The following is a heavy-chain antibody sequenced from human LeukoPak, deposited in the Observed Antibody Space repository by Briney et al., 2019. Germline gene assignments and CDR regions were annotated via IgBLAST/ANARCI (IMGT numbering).Heavy chain of an antibody. CDR1: RGSFICYY. V-gene: IGHV4-34*01. Sequence: PSETLSLTCPFYRGSFICYYWNWIRQPPGKGLEWIGQINHSGSTNYNPSLKSRVTISVDTSKNQFSLELSSVTAADTAVYYCARDLRDYGDYSGAFDIWGQGKMVTVSS. D-gene: IGHD4-17*01. CDR3: ARDLRDYGDYSGAFDI. J-gene: IGHJ3*02. CDR2: INHSGST.